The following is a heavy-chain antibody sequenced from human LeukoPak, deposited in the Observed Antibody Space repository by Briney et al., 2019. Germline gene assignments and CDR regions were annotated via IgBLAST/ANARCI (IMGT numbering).Heavy chain of an antibody. CDR1: GGSISSYY. CDR2: IYTSGST. CDR3: ARPYYDILTGYRYAFDI. D-gene: IGHD3-9*01. V-gene: IGHV4-4*07. J-gene: IGHJ3*02. Sequence: PSETLSLTCTVSGGSISSYYWSWIRQPAGKGLEWIGRIYTSGSTNYNPSLKSRVTMSVDTSKNQFSLKLSSVTAADTAVYYCARPYYDILTGYRYAFDIWGQGTMVTVSS.